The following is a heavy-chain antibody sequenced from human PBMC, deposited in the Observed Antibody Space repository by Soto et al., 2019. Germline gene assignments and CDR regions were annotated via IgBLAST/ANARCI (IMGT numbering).Heavy chain of an antibody. V-gene: IGHV3-23*01. D-gene: IGHD3-22*01. J-gene: IGHJ5*02. Sequence: LRLSCAASGFTFRSYAMSWVRQAPGKGLEWVSAISGSGGSTYYADSVKGRFTISRDNSKNTLYLQMNSLRAEDTAVYYCANQVYYDSSGFNHWFDPWGQGTLVTVSS. CDR2: ISGSGGST. CDR3: ANQVYYDSSGFNHWFDP. CDR1: GFTFRSYA.